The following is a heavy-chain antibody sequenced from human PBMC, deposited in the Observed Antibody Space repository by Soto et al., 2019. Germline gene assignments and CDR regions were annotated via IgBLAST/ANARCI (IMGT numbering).Heavy chain of an antibody. Sequence: QVQLVESGGGVVQPGRSLRLSCEASGFTFSYYGMHWVRQAPGKGLEWVAMISYDGSEKYYADSVRGRFTISRDNSKNTLNLQMNSLIVDDTAVYYCAKALGELSPESYDYWGQGTLITVSS. J-gene: IGHJ4*02. CDR2: ISYDGSEK. CDR1: GFTFSYYG. CDR3: AKALGELSPESYDY. D-gene: IGHD3-16*02. V-gene: IGHV3-30*18.